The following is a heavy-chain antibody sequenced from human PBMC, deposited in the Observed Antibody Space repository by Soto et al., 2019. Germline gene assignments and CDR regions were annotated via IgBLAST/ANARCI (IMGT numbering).Heavy chain of an antibody. D-gene: IGHD3-22*01. Sequence: PGGSLRLSCAASGFTVSSNYMSWVRQAPGKGLEWVSVIYSGGSTYYADSVKGRFTISRDNSKNTLYLQTNSLRAEDTAVYYCARDYYDSSGYYSLDYWGQGTLVTVSS. V-gene: IGHV3-53*01. CDR2: IYSGGST. CDR1: GFTVSSNY. CDR3: ARDYYDSSGYYSLDY. J-gene: IGHJ4*02.